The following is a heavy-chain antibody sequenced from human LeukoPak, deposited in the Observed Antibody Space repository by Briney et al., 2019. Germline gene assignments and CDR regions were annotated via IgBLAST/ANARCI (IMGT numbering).Heavy chain of an antibody. J-gene: IGHJ4*02. D-gene: IGHD6-19*01. V-gene: IGHV4-38-2*02. CDR3: ARGLGVSAWRYYFDY. Sequence: TSETLSLTCSVSGYSISSGFYWGWIRPTPGKDLEWIGSIYHSGSTSYNPSLRSRVTMSVDTSKNQFSLRLTSVTAADTAVYSCARGLGVSAWRYYFDYWGQGTLVTVSS. CDR1: GYSISSGFY. CDR2: IYHSGST.